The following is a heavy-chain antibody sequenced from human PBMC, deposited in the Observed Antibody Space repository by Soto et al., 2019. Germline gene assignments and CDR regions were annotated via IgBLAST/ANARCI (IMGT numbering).Heavy chain of an antibody. CDR1: GGSLRGHY. V-gene: IGHV4-34*01. Sequence: SETLSLTCAVSGGSLRGHYWSWIRQSPEKGLEWIGEINHSGFTNYNPTLKSRVTISRDASKNQFSLRLSSMTAADSAVYFCARAAVKLGATLFDSWGQGTLVTVSS. CDR3: ARAAVKLGATLFDS. CDR2: INHSGFT. J-gene: IGHJ4*02. D-gene: IGHD1-26*01.